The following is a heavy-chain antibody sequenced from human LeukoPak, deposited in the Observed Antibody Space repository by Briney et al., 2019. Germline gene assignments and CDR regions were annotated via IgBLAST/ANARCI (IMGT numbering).Heavy chain of an antibody. CDR3: VRDGPLEYCSRARCYFFDQ. J-gene: IGHJ4*02. Sequence: GGSLRLSCAASGFTFSTYSMHWVRQAPGEGLEWVAVISYDGSKKYYADSVRGRFTISRDKSKNTLYLQMNSLRGDDTAVYFCVRDGPLEYCSRARCYFFDQWGQGALVTVSS. CDR2: ISYDGSKK. V-gene: IGHV3-30*04. D-gene: IGHD2/OR15-2a*01. CDR1: GFTFSTYS.